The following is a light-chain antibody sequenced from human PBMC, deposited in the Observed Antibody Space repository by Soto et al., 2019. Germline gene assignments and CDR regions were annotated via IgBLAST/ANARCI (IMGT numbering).Light chain of an antibody. V-gene: IGKV1-39*01. Sequence: DVQMTQYPSSLSASVGDRVTITCRASQSISNYLNWYQQKPGKAPNLLIYAASNLQGGVPSRFSGSGSGTDFTLTISSLQPEDFATYYCQQSFNSPRTFGQGTMVDI. J-gene: IGKJ2*01. CDR2: AAS. CDR3: QQSFNSPRT. CDR1: QSISNY.